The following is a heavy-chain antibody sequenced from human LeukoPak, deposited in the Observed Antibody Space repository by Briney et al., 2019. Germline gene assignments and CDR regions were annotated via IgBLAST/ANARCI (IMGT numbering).Heavy chain of an antibody. CDR2: IYTSGST. J-gene: IGHJ5*02. CDR3: ARETYYYDSSGYNAPHNWFDP. Sequence: SETLSLTCTVSGGSISSGSYYWSWIRQPAGKGLEWIGRIYTSGSTNYNPSLKSRVTISVDTSKNQFSLKLSSVTAADMAVYYCARETYYYDSSGYNAPHNWFDPWGQGTLVTVSS. CDR1: GGSISSGSYY. D-gene: IGHD3-22*01. V-gene: IGHV4-61*02.